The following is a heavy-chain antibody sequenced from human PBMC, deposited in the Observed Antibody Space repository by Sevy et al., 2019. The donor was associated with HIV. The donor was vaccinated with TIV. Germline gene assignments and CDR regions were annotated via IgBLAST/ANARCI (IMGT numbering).Heavy chain of an antibody. D-gene: IGHD3-10*01. CDR1: GFTFRSYG. J-gene: IGHJ5*02. CDR2: ISYDGSNK. Sequence: GGSLRLSCAASGFTFRSYGMHWVRQAPGKGLEWVAVISYDGSNKYYGDSVKGRFTISRDNSKNTLYLQMNSLRAEDTAVYYCARDPSYYGSGNNWFDPWGQGTLVTVSS. CDR3: ARDPSYYGSGNNWFDP. V-gene: IGHV3-30*19.